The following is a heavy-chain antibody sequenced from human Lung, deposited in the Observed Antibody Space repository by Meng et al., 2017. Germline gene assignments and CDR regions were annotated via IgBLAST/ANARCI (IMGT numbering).Heavy chain of an antibody. CDR2: ISYDGSNK. V-gene: IGHV3-30*04. Sequence: QVQLVGAGGGVVQPGRSLRLSCAASGFTFSRYAMHWVRQAPGKGLEWVAVISYDGSNKYYADSVKGRFTISRDNSKNTLYLQMNSLRAEDTAVYYCARNNYGDYYFDYWGQGTLVTVSS. CDR3: ARNNYGDYYFDY. CDR1: GFTFSRYA. D-gene: IGHD4-17*01. J-gene: IGHJ4*02.